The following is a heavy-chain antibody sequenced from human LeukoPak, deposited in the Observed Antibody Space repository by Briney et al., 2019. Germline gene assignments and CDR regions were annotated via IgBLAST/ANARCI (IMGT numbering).Heavy chain of an antibody. CDR3: ARDVYGDGYNSFDY. D-gene: IGHD5-24*01. Sequence: GGSLRLSCAVSVFIVSSNHMTWVRQAPGKGLEWVSVIYSGGYSGGGPFYADSVKGRFTTSSDSSKNTLFLQMNSLRAEDTAVYYCARDVYGDGYNSFDYWGLGILVIVSS. V-gene: IGHV3-66*01. CDR1: VFIVSSNH. J-gene: IGHJ4*02. CDR2: IYSGGYSGGGP.